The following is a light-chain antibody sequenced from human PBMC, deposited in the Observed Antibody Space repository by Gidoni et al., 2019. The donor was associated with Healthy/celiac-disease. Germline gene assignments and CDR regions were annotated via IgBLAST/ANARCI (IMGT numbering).Light chain of an antibody. CDR3: RQSYSTPT. Sequence: DNQTTQSPSSLSASVGDRVTITCRASQSISSYLNWYQQRPGKAPKLLIYAASSLQSGFPSRFSGSGTGTDFTLTISSLQPEDFATYYCRQSYSTPTFGQGTRLEIK. CDR2: AAS. CDR1: QSISSY. J-gene: IGKJ5*01. V-gene: IGKV1-39*01.